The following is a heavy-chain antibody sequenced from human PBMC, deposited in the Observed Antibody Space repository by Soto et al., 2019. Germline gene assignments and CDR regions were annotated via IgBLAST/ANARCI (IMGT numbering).Heavy chain of an antibody. J-gene: IGHJ6*03. CDR2: IYSGGST. D-gene: IGHD1-7*01. Sequence: EVQLVESGGGLVQPGGSLRLSCAASGFTVSSNYMSWVRQAPGKGLEWVSVIYSGGSTYYADSVKGRFTISRHNSKITLYLQRNSLRAEDTAVYYCAREGMGTGTTHGFYYYYYMDVWGKGTTVTVSS. CDR1: GFTVSSNY. V-gene: IGHV3-53*04. CDR3: AREGMGTGTTHGFYYYYYMDV.